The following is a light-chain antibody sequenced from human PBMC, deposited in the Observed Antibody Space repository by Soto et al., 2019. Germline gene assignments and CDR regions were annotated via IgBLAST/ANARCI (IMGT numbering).Light chain of an antibody. V-gene: IGKV3-15*01. Sequence: EIVVTQSPVALSVSPRQRAPLSCRSSQSVSSNLAWYQQKPGQAPRLLIYGASTRATGIPARFSGSGSGTEFTLTISSLQSEDFAVYYCHQDKNLVWTLAQGTKVAIK. CDR1: QSVSSN. CDR3: HQDKNLVWT. CDR2: GAS. J-gene: IGKJ1*01.